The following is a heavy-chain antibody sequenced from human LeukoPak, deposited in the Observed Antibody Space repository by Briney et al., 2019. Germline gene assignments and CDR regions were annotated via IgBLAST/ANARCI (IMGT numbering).Heavy chain of an antibody. CDR2: ISSSGSTI. D-gene: IGHD5-24*01. V-gene: IGHV3-48*03. J-gene: IGHJ4*02. CDR3: AREWLQLRAFDY. CDR1: GFSFSSYE. Sequence: GGSLRLSCAASGFSFSSYEMNWVRQAPGKGLEWVSYISSSGSTIYYADSVKGRFTISRDNAKNSLYLQMNSLRAEDTAVYYCAREWLQLRAFDYWGQGTLVTVSS.